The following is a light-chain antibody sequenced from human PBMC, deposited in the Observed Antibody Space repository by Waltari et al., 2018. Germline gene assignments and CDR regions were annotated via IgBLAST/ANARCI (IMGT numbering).Light chain of an antibody. Sequence: DIQMTQSPSTLSAYVGDRVTITCRASQSISSWLAWYQQKPGKAPKLLIYKASSLESGVPSRFSGSGSGTEFTLTISSLQPDDFATYYCQQYNSYSPPWTFGQGTKVEIK. J-gene: IGKJ1*01. CDR3: QQYNSYSPPWT. CDR2: KAS. V-gene: IGKV1-5*03. CDR1: QSISSW.